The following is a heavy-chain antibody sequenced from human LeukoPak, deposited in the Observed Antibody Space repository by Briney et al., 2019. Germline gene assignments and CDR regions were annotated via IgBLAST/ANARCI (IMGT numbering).Heavy chain of an antibody. J-gene: IGHJ4*02. V-gene: IGHV4-59*12. CDR3: AREGGPYRPLDY. CDR2: IYYTGST. CDR1: GGSISSYY. Sequence: SETLSLTCTVSGGSISSYYWSWIRQSPGKGLEWIGYIYYTGSTNYNPSPKSPVTISVDTSKNQFSLKVNSVTAADTAVYYCAREGGPYRPLDYSGQGTLVTVAS.